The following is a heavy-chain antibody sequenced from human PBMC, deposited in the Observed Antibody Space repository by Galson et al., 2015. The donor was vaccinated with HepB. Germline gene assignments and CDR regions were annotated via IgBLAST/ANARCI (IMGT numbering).Heavy chain of an antibody. CDR3: ARFSQFSSSWVFDY. CDR2: ISYDGSNK. J-gene: IGHJ4*02. Sequence: SLRLSCAASGFTFSSYAMHWVRQAPGKGLEWVAVISYDGSNKYYADSVKGLFTISRDNSKNTLYLQMNSLRAEDTAVYYCARFSQFSSSWVFDYWGQGTLVTVSS. D-gene: IGHD6-13*01. CDR1: GFTFSSYA. V-gene: IGHV3-30*04.